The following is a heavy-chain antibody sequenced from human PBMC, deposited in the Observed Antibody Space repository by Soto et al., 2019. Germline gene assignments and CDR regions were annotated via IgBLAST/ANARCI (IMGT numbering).Heavy chain of an antibody. V-gene: IGHV1-46*01. Sequence: QVQLMQTGAEVKKPGASVKVSCKASGDTFIDYYLHWVRQAPGQGLEWMGTVNPSGGHTTYAQHFLGRVTMTRDTSTSTLYLELTSLRSEATAVYYCARGGHVVVVTAALDYWGQGTLVTVSS. D-gene: IGHD2-21*02. CDR3: ARGGHVVVVTAALDY. CDR1: GDTFIDYY. CDR2: VNPSGGHT. J-gene: IGHJ4*02.